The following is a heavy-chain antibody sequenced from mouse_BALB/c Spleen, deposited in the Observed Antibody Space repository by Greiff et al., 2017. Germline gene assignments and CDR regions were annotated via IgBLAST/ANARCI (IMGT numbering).Heavy chain of an antibody. CDR3: NANAMGY. CDR1: GFNIKDYY. V-gene: IGHV14-4*02. CDR2: IDPENGDT. Sequence: EVQLQQSGAELVRSGASVKLSCTASGFNIKDYYMHWVKQRPEQGLEWIGWIDPENGDTEYAPKFQGKATMTADTSSNTAYLQLSSLTSEDTAVYYCNANAMGYWGQGTSVTVSS. J-gene: IGHJ4*01.